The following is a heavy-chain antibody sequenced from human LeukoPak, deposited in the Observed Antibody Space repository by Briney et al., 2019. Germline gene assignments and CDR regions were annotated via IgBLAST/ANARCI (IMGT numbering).Heavy chain of an antibody. Sequence: GGSLRLSCAASGFTFSSYGMHWVRQAPGKGLEWVALISYDGSNKYYADSVKGRFTISRDNSKNTLYLQMNSLRAEDTAVYYCAHISSSWPDYWGQGTLVTVSS. V-gene: IGHV3-30*03. D-gene: IGHD6-13*01. CDR1: GFTFSSYG. J-gene: IGHJ4*02. CDR3: AHISSSWPDY. CDR2: ISYDGSNK.